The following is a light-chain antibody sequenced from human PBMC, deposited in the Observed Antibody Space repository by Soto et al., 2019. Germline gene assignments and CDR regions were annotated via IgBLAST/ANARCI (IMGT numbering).Light chain of an antibody. CDR1: SSDVGGYNY. J-gene: IGLJ2*01. CDR2: EVS. V-gene: IGLV2-14*01. CDR3: SSYTSSSTL. Sequence: QSALTQPASVSGSXGXXXXISCTGTSSDVGGYNYVSWYQQHPGKAPKLMIYEVSNRPSGVSNRFSGSKSGNTASLTISGLQAEDEADYYCSSYTSSSTLFGGGTKLTVL.